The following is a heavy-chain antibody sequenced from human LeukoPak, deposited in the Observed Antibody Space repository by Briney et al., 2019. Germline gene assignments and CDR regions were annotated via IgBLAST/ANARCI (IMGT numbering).Heavy chain of an antibody. Sequence: TSETLSLTCAVSGYSISSGYYWGWIRQPPGKGLEWIGSIYHSGSTHYNSSLKSRITISVDTSKNQFSLKLTSVTAADTAMYYCARQWQSMGFDYWGQRTLVTVSS. D-gene: IGHD2-8*01. V-gene: IGHV4-38-2*01. CDR3: ARQWQSMGFDY. CDR1: GYSISSGYY. J-gene: IGHJ4*02. CDR2: IYHSGST.